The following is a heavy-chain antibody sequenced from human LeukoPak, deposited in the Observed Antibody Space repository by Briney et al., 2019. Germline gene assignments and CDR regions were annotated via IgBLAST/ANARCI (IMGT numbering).Heavy chain of an antibody. V-gene: IGHV3-9*01. Sequence: PGRSLRLSCAASGFTFDDYAMHWVRQAPGKGLEWVSGISWNSGRIGYADSVKGRLTISRDNAKNSLYLQMNSLRAEDTALYYCARDHYYDSSGYHYFDYWGQGTLVTVSS. CDR3: ARDHYYDSSGYHYFDY. CDR1: GFTFDDYA. D-gene: IGHD3-22*01. CDR2: ISWNSGRI. J-gene: IGHJ4*02.